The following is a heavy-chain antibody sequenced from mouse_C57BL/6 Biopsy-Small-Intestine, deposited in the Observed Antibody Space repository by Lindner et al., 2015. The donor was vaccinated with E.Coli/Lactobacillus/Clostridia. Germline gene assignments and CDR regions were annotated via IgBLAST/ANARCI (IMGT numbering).Heavy chain of an antibody. CDR2: IWTGGGT. V-gene: IGHV2-9-1*01. J-gene: IGHJ4*01. CDR1: GFSLTSYA. D-gene: IGHD1-1*01. CDR3: ARNYHYYGSSYGSYAMDY. Sequence: VQLQESGPGLVAPSQSLSITCTVSGFSLTSYAISWVRQPPGKGLEWLGVIWTGGGTNYNSALKSRLSISKDNSKSQVFLKMNSLQTDDTARYYCARNYHYYGSSYGSYAMDYWGQGTSVTVSS.